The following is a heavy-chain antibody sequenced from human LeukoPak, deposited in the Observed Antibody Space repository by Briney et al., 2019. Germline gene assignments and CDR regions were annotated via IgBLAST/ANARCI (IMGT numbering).Heavy chain of an antibody. V-gene: IGHV4-39*07. Sequence: SETLSLTCTVSGGPISDSSYYWGWIRQPPGKGLEWIESIYYSGSTYYNPSLKSRVSISVDTSKNQFSLKLSSVTAADTAVYYCARGGVIDRYYYYYYMDVWGKGTTVTVSS. D-gene: IGHD3-3*01. J-gene: IGHJ6*03. CDR2: IYYSGST. CDR1: GGPISDSSYY. CDR3: ARGGVIDRYYYYYYMDV.